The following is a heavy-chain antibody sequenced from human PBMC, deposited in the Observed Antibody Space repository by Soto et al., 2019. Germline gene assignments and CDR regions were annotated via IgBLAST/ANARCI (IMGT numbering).Heavy chain of an antibody. CDR3: ARSAAYYFDY. J-gene: IGHJ4*02. CDR1: GGSISSGGYY. CDR2: IYYSGST. V-gene: IGHV4-31*03. Sequence: SETLSLTCTVSGGSISSGGYYWSWIRQHPGKGLEWIGYIYYSGSTYYNPSLKSRVTISVDTSKNQFSLKLTSVTDADTAVYYCARSAAYYFDYWGQGTLVTVSS. D-gene: IGHD6-25*01.